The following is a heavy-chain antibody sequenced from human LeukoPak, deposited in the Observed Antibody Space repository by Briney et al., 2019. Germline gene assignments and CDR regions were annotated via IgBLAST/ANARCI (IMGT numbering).Heavy chain of an antibody. V-gene: IGHV3-7*01. CDR2: IKQDGSEK. D-gene: IGHD3-9*01. CDR1: GFTFSSYW. J-gene: IGHJ4*02. Sequence: GGSLRLSCAASGFTFSSYWMSWVRQAPGKGLEWVANIKQDGSEKYYVDSVKGRFTISRDNAKNSLYLQMNSLRAEDTAVYYCARPLYILTGYNPPYELGYWGQGTLITVSS. CDR3: ARPLYILTGYNPPYELGY.